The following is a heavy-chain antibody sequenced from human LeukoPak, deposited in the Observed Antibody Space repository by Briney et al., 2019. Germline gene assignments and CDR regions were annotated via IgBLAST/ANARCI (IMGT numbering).Heavy chain of an antibody. V-gene: IGHV4-34*01. CDR1: GGSFSGYY. CDR2: INHSGST. Sequence: SETLSLTCAVYGGSFSGYYWSWIRQPPGKGLEWIGEINHSGSTNYNPSLKSRVTISVDTSKYQFSLKLSSVTAADTAVYYCARMARYSYGYLYYYYYMDVWGKGTTVTVSS. CDR3: ARMARYSYGYLYYYYYMDV. D-gene: IGHD5-18*01. J-gene: IGHJ6*03.